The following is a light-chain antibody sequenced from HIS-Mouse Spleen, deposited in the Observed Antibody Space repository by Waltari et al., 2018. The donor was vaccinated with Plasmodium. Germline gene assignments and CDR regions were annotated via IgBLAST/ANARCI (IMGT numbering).Light chain of an antibody. J-gene: IGLJ3*02. CDR2: EDS. CDR3: YSTDSSGNHRV. Sequence: SYELTQPPSVSVSPGQTARTTCSGDALPKIYAYWYQQKSGQAPVLVIYEDSKRPSGIPERFSGSSSGTMATLTISGAQVEDEADYYCYSTDSSGNHRVFGGGTKLTVL. CDR1: ALPKIY. V-gene: IGLV3-10*01.